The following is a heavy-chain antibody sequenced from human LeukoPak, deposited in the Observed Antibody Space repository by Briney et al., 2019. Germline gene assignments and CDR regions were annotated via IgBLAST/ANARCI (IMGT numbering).Heavy chain of an antibody. CDR3: ARDLRGRELHRIQYYFDY. CDR2: INWNGGST. CDR1: GFTFDDYG. V-gene: IGHV3-20*04. D-gene: IGHD1-26*01. Sequence: GGSLRLSCVASGFTFDDYGMSWVRQAPGKGLEWVSGINWNGGSTGYADSVKGRFTISRDNAKNSLYLQMNSLRAEDTALYYCARDLRGRELHRIQYYFDYWGQGTLVTVSS. J-gene: IGHJ4*02.